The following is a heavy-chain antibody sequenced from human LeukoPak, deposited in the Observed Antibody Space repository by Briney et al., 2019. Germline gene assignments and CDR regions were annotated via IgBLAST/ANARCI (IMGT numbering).Heavy chain of an antibody. J-gene: IGHJ6*02. V-gene: IGHV4-30-2*01. Sequence: SETLSLTCAVSGGSISSGGYSWSWIRQPPGKGLEWIGYIYHSGSTYYNPSLKGRVTISVDRSKNQFSLKLSSVTAADTAVYYCARGTGDRYYYYGMDVWGQGTTVTVSS. CDR2: IYHSGST. D-gene: IGHD7-27*01. CDR3: ARGTGDRYYYYGMDV. CDR1: GGSISSGGYS.